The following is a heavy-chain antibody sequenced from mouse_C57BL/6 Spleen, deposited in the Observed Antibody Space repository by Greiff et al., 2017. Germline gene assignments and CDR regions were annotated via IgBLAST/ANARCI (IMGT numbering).Heavy chain of an antibody. J-gene: IGHJ1*03. CDR3: ARLRSPWYFDV. CDR1: GYTFTDYY. CDR2: INPNNGGT. Sequence: VQLQQSGPELVKPGASVKISCKASGYTFTDYYMNWVKQSHGKSLEWIGDINPNNGGTSYNQKFKGKATLTVDKSSSTAYMELRRLTSEDSAVYYSARLRSPWYFDVWGTGTTVTVSS. V-gene: IGHV1-26*01.